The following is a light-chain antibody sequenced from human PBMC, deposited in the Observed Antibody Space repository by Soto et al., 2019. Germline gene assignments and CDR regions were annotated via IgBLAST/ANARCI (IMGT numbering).Light chain of an antibody. CDR1: SSDVGGYNY. Sequence: QSALTQPPSASGSPGQSVTISCTGTSSDVGGYNYVSWYQQHPGKAPKFMIYEVSKRPSGVPDPFSGSKSGNTASLTVSGLQADDEADYYCSSYAGSNNPVIFGGGTKLTVL. J-gene: IGLJ2*01. V-gene: IGLV2-8*01. CDR2: EVS. CDR3: SSYAGSNNPVI.